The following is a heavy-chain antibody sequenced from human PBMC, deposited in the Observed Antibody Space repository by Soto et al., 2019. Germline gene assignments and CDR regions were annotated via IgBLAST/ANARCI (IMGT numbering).Heavy chain of an antibody. D-gene: IGHD3-22*01. J-gene: IGHJ4*02. CDR2: INPNSGGT. CDR1: GYTFTGYY. CDR3: AREVGYYYDSSGYYYDY. V-gene: IGHV1-2*02. Sequence: ASVKVSCKASGYTFTGYYMHWVRQAPGQGLEWMGWINPNSGGTNYAQKFQGRVTMTRDTSISTAYMELSRLRSDDTAVYYCAREVGYYYDSSGYYYDYWGQGTLVTVSS.